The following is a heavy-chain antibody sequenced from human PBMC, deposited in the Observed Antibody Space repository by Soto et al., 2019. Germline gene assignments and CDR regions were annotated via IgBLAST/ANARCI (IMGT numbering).Heavy chain of an antibody. J-gene: IGHJ4*02. Sequence: ASVKVSCKASGYTFTSYAMHWVRQAPGQRLEWMGWINAGNGNTKYSQKFQGRVTITRDTSASTAYMELSSLRSEDTAVYYCARLSKENDFQKRYFDWLLSYWGQGTLVTVSS. D-gene: IGHD3-9*01. V-gene: IGHV1-3*01. CDR3: ARLSKENDFQKRYFDWLLSY. CDR1: GYTFTSYA. CDR2: INAGNGNT.